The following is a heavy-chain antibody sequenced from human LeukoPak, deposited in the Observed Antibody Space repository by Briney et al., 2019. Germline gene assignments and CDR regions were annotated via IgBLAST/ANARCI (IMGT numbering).Heavy chain of an antibody. CDR1: GFTFSSYA. CDR2: ISSNGGST. Sequence: GGSLRLSCAASGFTFSSYAMHWVRQAPGKGLEYVSAISSNGGSTYYANSVKGRFTISRDNSKNTLYLQMGSLRAEDMAVYYCARANSSGYGGLVYWGQGTLVTVSS. CDR3: ARANSSGYGGLVY. V-gene: IGHV3-64*01. D-gene: IGHD3-22*01. J-gene: IGHJ4*02.